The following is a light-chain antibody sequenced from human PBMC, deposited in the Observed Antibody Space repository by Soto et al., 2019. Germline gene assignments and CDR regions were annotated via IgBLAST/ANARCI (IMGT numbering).Light chain of an antibody. CDR3: HHYET. J-gene: IGKJ1*01. Sequence: EIVLTQSPGTLSLSPGERATLSCRASQSIGSTYLAWYQQKPGQAPRLLIYGASNRATGIPDRVSGSGSGTDFTLTISRLEPEDFTVYYCHHYETFGQGTKVDI. CDR2: GAS. CDR1: QSIGSTY. V-gene: IGKV3-20*01.